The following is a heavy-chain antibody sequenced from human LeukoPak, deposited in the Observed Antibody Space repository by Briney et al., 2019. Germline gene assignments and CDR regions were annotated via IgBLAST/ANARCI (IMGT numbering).Heavy chain of an antibody. D-gene: IGHD6-19*01. V-gene: IGHV3-21*01. CDR1: EFTFSSYN. CDR3: ARDGRDSSGWYEGYFDY. J-gene: IGHJ4*02. CDR2: ISGSGEYI. Sequence: GGSLRLSCAASEFTFSSYNMNWVRQAPGKGLEWVSCISGSGEYIYYADSVKGRFTISRDNAKNSLYLQMNSLRAEDTAVYYCARDGRDSSGWYEGYFDYWGQGTLVTVSS.